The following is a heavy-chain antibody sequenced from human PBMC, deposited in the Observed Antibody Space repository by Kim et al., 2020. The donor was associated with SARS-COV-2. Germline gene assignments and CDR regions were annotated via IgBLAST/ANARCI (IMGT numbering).Heavy chain of an antibody. CDR3: ARATGGDHPDACDI. Sequence: AQKCQGRVTITADESKSTAYMELSSLRSEDTAVYYCARATGGDHPDACDIWGQGTMVTVSS. J-gene: IGHJ3*02. D-gene: IGHD2-21*02. V-gene: IGHV1-69*01.